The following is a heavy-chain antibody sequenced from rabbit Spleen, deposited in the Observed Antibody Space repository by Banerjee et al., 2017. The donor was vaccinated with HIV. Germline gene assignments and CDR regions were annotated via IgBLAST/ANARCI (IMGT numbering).Heavy chain of an antibody. CDR1: GIDLSSYYY. CDR2: IYIDSSEA. Sequence: QQQLEESGGGLVKPGGTLTLTCKASGIDLSSYYYMFWVRQAPGKGLEWIGSIYIDSSEAWYASWAKGRFTISKTSTPTVTLQMNSLTTADTATYFCARDEYSSDRYAYFRLWGPGTLVTVS. V-gene: IGHV1S43*01. CDR3: ARDEYSSDRYAYFRL. J-gene: IGHJ4*01. D-gene: IGHD4-1*01.